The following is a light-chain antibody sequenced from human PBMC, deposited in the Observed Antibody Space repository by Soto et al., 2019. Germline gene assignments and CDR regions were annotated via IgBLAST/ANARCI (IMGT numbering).Light chain of an antibody. J-gene: IGKJ4*01. Sequence: TVLTQSPGTLSLSPGERATLSCRASQSISSTFVAWYQQKPGQAPRLLIYGSSSRATGIPDRFSGSGSGTDFTLTISRLEPEDFAMYFCQQYGTSAPLTFGGGTKVEIK. CDR3: QQYGTSAPLT. V-gene: IGKV3-20*01. CDR2: GSS. CDR1: QSISSTF.